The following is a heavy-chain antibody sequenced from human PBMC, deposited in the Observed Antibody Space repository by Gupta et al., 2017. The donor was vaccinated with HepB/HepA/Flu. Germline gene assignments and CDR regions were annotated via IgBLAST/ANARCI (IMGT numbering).Heavy chain of an antibody. Sequence: QVQLVQSGAEVKKPGSSVKVSCKASGGTFSSYAISWVRQAPGQGLEWMGGIIPIVGTANYEQKFQGRVTITADESTSTAYMELSSLRSEDTAVYYCARAFGRLTLMVRGVSPYYYYYMDVWGKGTTVTVSS. CDR3: ARAFGRLTLMVRGVSPYYYYYMDV. CDR1: GGTFSSYA. V-gene: IGHV1-69*01. J-gene: IGHJ6*03. CDR2: IIPIVGTA. D-gene: IGHD3-10*01.